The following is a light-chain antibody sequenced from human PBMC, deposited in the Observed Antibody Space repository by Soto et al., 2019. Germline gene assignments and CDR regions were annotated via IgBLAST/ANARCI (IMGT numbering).Light chain of an antibody. J-gene: IGLJ1*01. CDR2: EVS. Sequence: QSALNQPASVSGSPGQSITISCPGTSSDVGSYNLVSWYQHHPGKAPKLMIYEVSKRPSGVSNRFSGSKSGNTASLTISGLQAEDEADYHCCSYAGSSTFPYVFGTGTKVTVL. CDR3: CSYAGSSTFPYV. CDR1: SSDVGSYNL. V-gene: IGLV2-23*02.